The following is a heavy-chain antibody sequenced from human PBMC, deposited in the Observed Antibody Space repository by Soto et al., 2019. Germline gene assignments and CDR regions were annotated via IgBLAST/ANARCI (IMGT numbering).Heavy chain of an antibody. CDR2: VYHSGAT. CDR1: GYSMTSGFY. V-gene: IGHV4-38-2*02. CDR3: ARERSFARPAGWFEP. D-gene: IGHD6-13*01. J-gene: IGHJ5*02. Sequence: ETLSLTCDVSGYSMTSGFYWGWIRQTPGKGLEWIGSVYHSGATYYNPSLQSRVSISVDTSKSQFSLKLISATAADTGTYYCARERSFARPAGWFEPWGQGTQVTVSS.